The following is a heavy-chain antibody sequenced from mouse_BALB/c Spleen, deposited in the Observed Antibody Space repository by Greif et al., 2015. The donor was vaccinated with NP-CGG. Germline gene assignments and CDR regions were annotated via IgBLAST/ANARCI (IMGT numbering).Heavy chain of an antibody. Sequence: QVQLQQSGPELVKPGASVRISCKASGYTFTSYYIHWVKQRPGQGLEWIGWIYPGNVNTKYNEKFKGEATLTADKSSSTAYMQLSSLTSEDSAVYFCARGGTLYYAMDYWGQGTSVTVSS. V-gene: IGHV1S56*01. D-gene: IGHD3-3*01. CDR2: IYPGNVNT. CDR3: ARGGTLYYAMDY. CDR1: GYTFTSYY. J-gene: IGHJ4*01.